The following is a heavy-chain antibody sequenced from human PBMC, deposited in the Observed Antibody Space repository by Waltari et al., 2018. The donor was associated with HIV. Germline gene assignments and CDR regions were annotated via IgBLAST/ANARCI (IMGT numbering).Heavy chain of an antibody. CDR3: ARDQVYSGNSPGRVGMDV. Sequence: QVQLRESGPGVVQPSETLSLTCTVSESSITSYYWRWPRQPPGRGLEWIGYISYSGSTTYNPSLKTRVTISSDTSTNQFSLRLTSVTAADTAVYYCARDQVYSGNSPGRVGMDVWGQGTTVTVSS. V-gene: IGHV4-59*01. D-gene: IGHD1-26*01. CDR1: ESSITSYY. CDR2: ISYSGST. J-gene: IGHJ6*02.